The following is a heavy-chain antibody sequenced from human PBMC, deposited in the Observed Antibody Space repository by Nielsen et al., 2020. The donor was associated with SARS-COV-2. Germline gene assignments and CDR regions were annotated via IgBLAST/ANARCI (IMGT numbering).Heavy chain of an antibody. D-gene: IGHD6-19*01. CDR2: INWNGGST. V-gene: IGHV3-20*04. Sequence: GESLKIPCAAPGFTFDDYGMSWVRPAPGKGLEWGSGINWNGGSTGYPDSVKGRFTISRDKAKNSLYLQMNSLRAEDTAVYYCARDRSYSSGWYGEDYYYGMDVWGQGTTVTVSS. CDR1: GFTFDDYG. J-gene: IGHJ6*02. CDR3: ARDRSYSSGWYGEDYYYGMDV.